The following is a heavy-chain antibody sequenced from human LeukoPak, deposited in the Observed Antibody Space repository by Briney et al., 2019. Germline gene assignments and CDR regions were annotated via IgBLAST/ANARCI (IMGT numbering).Heavy chain of an antibody. D-gene: IGHD3-16*01. Sequence: GGSLRLSCAASGFTFSSYGMHWVRQAPGKGLEWVAVISYDGSNKYYADSVKGRFTISRDNSKNTLYLQMNSLRAEDTAVYYCAKSGGNPDFLWYYYYGMDVWGQGTTVTVSS. CDR1: GFTFSSYG. V-gene: IGHV3-30*18. CDR2: ISYDGSNK. CDR3: AKSGGNPDFLWYYYYGMDV. J-gene: IGHJ6*02.